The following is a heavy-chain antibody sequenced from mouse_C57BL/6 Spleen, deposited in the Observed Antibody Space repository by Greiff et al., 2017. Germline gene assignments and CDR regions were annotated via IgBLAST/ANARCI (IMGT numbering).Heavy chain of an antibody. V-gene: IGHV1-26*01. CDR3: ARSHYGSRGYWYFDV. J-gene: IGHJ1*03. D-gene: IGHD1-1*01. CDR2: INPNNGGT. CDR1: GYTFTDYY. Sequence: EVQLQQSGPELVKPGASVKISCKASGYTFTDYYMNWVKQSHGKSLEWIGDINPNNGGTSYNQKFKGKATLTVDKSSSTAYMELRSLTSEDSAVYYCARSHYGSRGYWYFDVWGTGTTVTVSS.